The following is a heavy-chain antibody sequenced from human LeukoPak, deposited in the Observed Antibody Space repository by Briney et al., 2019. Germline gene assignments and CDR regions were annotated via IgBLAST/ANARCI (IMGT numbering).Heavy chain of an antibody. Sequence: ASVKVSCKASGYTFTGYYIHWVRQAPGQGLEWMGLINPNSGGTNYGQKFQGRVTMTRDTSISTAYMDLSRLRSDDTAVYYCARLAKYDILAGYTNDYWGQGTLVTVSS. J-gene: IGHJ4*02. CDR1: GYTFTGYY. CDR2: INPNSGGT. D-gene: IGHD3-9*01. V-gene: IGHV1-2*02. CDR3: ARLAKYDILAGYTNDY.